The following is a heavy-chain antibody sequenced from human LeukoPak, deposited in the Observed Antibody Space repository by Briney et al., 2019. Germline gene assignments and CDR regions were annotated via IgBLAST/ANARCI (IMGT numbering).Heavy chain of an antibody. CDR3: CGIGYSSSWYPQKVGFDY. V-gene: IGHV3-21*01. J-gene: IGHJ4*02. CDR1: GFTFSSYS. D-gene: IGHD6-13*01. CDR2: ISSSSSYI. Sequence: GGSLRLSCAASGFTFSSYSMNCVRQAPGKGLEWVSSISSSSSYIYYADSVKGRFTISRDNAKNSLYLQMNSLRAEDTAVYYCCGIGYSSSWYPQKVGFDYWGQGTLVTVSS.